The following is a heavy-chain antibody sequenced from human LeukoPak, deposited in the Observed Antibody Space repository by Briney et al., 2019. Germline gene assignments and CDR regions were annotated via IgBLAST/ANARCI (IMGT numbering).Heavy chain of an antibody. Sequence: PGGSLRLSCAASGFTFSSYAMSWVRQAPGKGLEWVSAISGSGGSTYYADSVKGRFTISRDNSKNTLYLQMNSLRAEDTAVYYCAKADRGSYYGLGDYFAYWGQGTLVTVSS. CDR1: GFTFSSYA. CDR3: AKADRGSYYGLGDYFAY. J-gene: IGHJ4*02. V-gene: IGHV3-23*01. D-gene: IGHD1-26*01. CDR2: ISGSGGST.